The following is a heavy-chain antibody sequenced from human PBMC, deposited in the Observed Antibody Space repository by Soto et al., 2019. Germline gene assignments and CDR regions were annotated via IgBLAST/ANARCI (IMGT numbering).Heavy chain of an antibody. D-gene: IGHD3-3*01. CDR2: IYSSGGT. CDR3: ARGQRFSDSFDP. Sequence: ASETLSLTCTVSGGAISGYYWTWIRQTAGKGLEWIGRIYSSGGTKYNPSLKNRVDMSLDMSKNQFSLRLRSVTAADTAVYYCARGQRFSDSFDPWGQGTLVTVSS. J-gene: IGHJ5*02. V-gene: IGHV4-4*07. CDR1: GGAISGYY.